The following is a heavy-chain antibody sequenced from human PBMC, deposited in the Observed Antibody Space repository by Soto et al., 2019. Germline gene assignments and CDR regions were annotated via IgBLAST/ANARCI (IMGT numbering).Heavy chain of an antibody. D-gene: IGHD2-15*01. Sequence: QVQLVQSGAEVKKPGSSVKVSCKASGGTFSSYAISWVRQAPGQGLEWMGGIIPIFGTANYAQKFQGRVNITAAESTSTANMELSSLRSEDTAVYYGARDKGYCSGGSCYPGEYYYGMDVWGQGTTVTVSS. V-gene: IGHV1-69*12. CDR1: GGTFSSYA. J-gene: IGHJ6*02. CDR3: ARDKGYCSGGSCYPGEYYYGMDV. CDR2: IIPIFGTA.